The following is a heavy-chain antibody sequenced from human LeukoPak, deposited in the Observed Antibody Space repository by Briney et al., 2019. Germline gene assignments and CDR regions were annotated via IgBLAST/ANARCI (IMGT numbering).Heavy chain of an antibody. V-gene: IGHV1-18*01. CDR2: ISAYNGNT. Sequence: ASVKVSCKASGYTFTSYGISWVRQAPGQGLEWMGWISAYNGNTNYAQKLQGRVTMTTDTSTSTAYMELRSLRSDDTAVYYCARDQKLWFGELIPFDCWGQGTLVTVSS. CDR3: ARDQKLWFGELIPFDC. J-gene: IGHJ4*02. D-gene: IGHD3-10*01. CDR1: GYTFTSYG.